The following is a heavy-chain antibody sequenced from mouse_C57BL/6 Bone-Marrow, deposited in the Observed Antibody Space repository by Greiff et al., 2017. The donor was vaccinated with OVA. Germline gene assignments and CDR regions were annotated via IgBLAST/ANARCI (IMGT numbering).Heavy chain of an antibody. D-gene: IGHD2-4*01. V-gene: IGHV1-53*01. CDR2: INPSNGGT. J-gene: IGHJ1*03. CDR1: GYTFTSYW. CDR3: ARRHYDYDWYFDV. Sequence: QVHVKQPGTELVKPGASVKLSCKASGYTFTSYWMHWVKQRPGQGLEWIGNINPSNGGTNYNEKFKSKATLTVDKSSSTAYMQLSSLTSEDSAVYYCARRHYDYDWYFDVWGTGTTVTVSS.